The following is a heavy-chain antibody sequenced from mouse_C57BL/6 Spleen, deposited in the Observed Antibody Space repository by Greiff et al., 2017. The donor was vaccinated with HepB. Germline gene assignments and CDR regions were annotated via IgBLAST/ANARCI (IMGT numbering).Heavy chain of an antibody. Sequence: EVKVEESGPGLVKPSQSLSLTCSVTGYSITSGYYWNWIRQFPGNKLEWMGYISYDGSNNYNPSLKNRISITRDTSKNQFFLKLNSVTTEDTATYYCARPLNYSYAMDYWGQGTSVTVSS. CDR2: ISYDGSN. D-gene: IGHD2-1*01. CDR3: ARPLNYSYAMDY. V-gene: IGHV3-6*01. CDR1: GYSITSGYY. J-gene: IGHJ4*01.